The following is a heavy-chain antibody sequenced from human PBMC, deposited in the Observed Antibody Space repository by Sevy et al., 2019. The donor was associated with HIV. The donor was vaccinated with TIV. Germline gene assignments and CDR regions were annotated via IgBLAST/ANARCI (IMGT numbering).Heavy chain of an antibody. CDR1: GFTFSSYA. J-gene: IGHJ4*02. V-gene: IGHV3-23*01. D-gene: IGHD1-26*01. CDR2: ISGSGGST. Sequence: GESLKISCAASGFTFSSYAMSWVRQAPGKGLEWVSAISGSGGSTYYADSVKGRFTISRDNSKNTLYLQMNSLRAEDTAVYYCAKGIAGIEPYFDYWGQGTLVTVSS. CDR3: AKGIAGIEPYFDY.